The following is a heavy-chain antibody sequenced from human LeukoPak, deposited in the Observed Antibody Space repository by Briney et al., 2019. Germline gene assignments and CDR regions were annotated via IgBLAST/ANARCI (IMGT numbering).Heavy chain of an antibody. J-gene: IGHJ4*02. CDR2: IIPIFGTA. D-gene: IGHD3-3*01. V-gene: IGHV1-69*13. CDR1: GYTFTSYG. CDR3: AEGDFWSGN. Sequence: PGASVKVSCKASGYTFTSYGISWVRQAPGQGLEWMGGIIPIFGTANYALKFQGRVTITADESTSTAYMELSSLRSEDTAVYYCAEGDFWSGNWGRGTLVTVSS.